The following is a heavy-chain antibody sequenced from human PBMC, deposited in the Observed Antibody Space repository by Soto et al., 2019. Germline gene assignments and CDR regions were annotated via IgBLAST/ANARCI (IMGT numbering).Heavy chain of an antibody. CDR3: ARSGVVITTYYFDY. CDR2: IYHGGST. D-gene: IGHD3-22*01. J-gene: IGHJ4*02. V-gene: IGHV4-38-2*02. Sequence: SETLSLTCTVSGYSISSGYYWGWIQQPPGRGLWVIGSIYHGGSTYYKPSLKSRVTISVDTSKNTFSLQLSCVTAADTAVYYCARSGVVITTYYFDYWGQGTLVTVSS. CDR1: GYSISSGYY.